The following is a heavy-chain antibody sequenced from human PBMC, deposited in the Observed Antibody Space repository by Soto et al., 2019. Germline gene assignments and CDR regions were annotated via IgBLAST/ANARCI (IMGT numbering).Heavy chain of an antibody. Sequence: SETLSHTCTVSGGSISSGPYSGGWLRQPPGKGLEWIGSIYYSGSTYYNPSLESRVTISVDRSKNQFPLKLSSVTAAYTAVYYCARVPGPWGQGTLVTVSS. CDR1: GGSISSGPYS. D-gene: IGHD3-10*01. CDR3: ARVPGP. J-gene: IGHJ5*02. CDR2: IYYSGST. V-gene: IGHV4-39*06.